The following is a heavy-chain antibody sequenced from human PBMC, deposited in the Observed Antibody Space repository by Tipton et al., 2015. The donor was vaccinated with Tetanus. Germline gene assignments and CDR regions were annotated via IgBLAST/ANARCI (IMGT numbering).Heavy chain of an antibody. V-gene: IGHV1-69*01. CDR2: IFPQYGTA. CDR3: VRPARYCSGGSCFLALDF. Sequence: QSGPEVKKPGSSVRVSCKTSGGTFRSYAISWVRQARGQGPEWMGGIFPQYGTANYAPEFQGRVTLTADESTVTAYMELSSLRSDDTAVYYCVRPARYCSGGSCFLALDFWGQGTQVTVSS. J-gene: IGHJ4*02. CDR1: GGTFRSYA. D-gene: IGHD2-15*01.